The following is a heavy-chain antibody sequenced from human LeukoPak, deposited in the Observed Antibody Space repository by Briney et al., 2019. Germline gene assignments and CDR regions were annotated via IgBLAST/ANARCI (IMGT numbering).Heavy chain of an antibody. CDR2: ISAYNGNT. CDR1: GYTFTSYG. J-gene: IGHJ4*02. CDR3: ARFTPIFDY. V-gene: IGHV1-18*01. Sequence: GASVTVSCKDSGYTFTSYGISWVRQAPGQGQEWMGWISAYNGNTNYAQKLHGRVTMTTDTSTSTAYMELRSLRSDDTAVYYCARFTPIFDYWGQGTLVTVSS.